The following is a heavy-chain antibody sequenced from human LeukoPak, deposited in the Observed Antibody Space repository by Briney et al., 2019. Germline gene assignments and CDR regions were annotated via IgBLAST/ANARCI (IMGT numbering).Heavy chain of an antibody. Sequence: GGSLRLSCAASGFTLSNYWMSWVRQAPGKGLEWVANIKQDGSETYYVDSVRGRFTFSRDNAENSVYLQMNSLRAEDTAVYYCVRQMVGASFDYWGQGTLVTVSS. D-gene: IGHD1-26*01. CDR2: IKQDGSET. J-gene: IGHJ4*02. V-gene: IGHV3-7*01. CDR1: GFTLSNYW. CDR3: VRQMVGASFDY.